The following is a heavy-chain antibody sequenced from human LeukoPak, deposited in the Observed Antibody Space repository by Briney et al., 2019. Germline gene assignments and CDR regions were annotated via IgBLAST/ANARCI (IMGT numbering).Heavy chain of an antibody. CDR3: ARXTYSGYDXPXDY. Sequence: SETLSLTCTVSGGSISSSNYYWGWIRQPPGKGLEWIGSIYYSGRTYYNPSLKSRVTISVDTSKNQFSPKLSSVTAADTAVDFXARXTYSGYDXPXDYWGQXXXVTV. CDR1: GGSISSSNYY. D-gene: IGHD5-12*01. CDR2: IYYSGRT. J-gene: IGHJ4*02. V-gene: IGHV4-39*01.